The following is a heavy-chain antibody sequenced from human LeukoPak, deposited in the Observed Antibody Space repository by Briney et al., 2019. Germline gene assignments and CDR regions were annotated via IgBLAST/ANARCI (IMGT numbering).Heavy chain of an antibody. J-gene: IGHJ6*03. D-gene: IGHD1-1*01. CDR3: ATRTTGTTLSYHYYYMDV. CDR2: ISGSGGST. Sequence: GGSLRLSCAASGFTFSSYAMSWVRQAPGKGLEWVSAISGSGGSTYYADSVKGRFTISRDNSKNTLYLQMNSLRAEDTAVYYCATRTTGTTLSYHYYYMDVWGKGTTVTVSS. CDR1: GFTFSSYA. V-gene: IGHV3-23*01.